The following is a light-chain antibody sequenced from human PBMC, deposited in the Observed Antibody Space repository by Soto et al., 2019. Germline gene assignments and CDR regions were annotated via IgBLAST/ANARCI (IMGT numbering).Light chain of an antibody. CDR3: KQRSNWPPVT. CDR2: AAS. CDR1: QSVSSY. Sequence: EIVLTQSPATLSLSPGERATLYCRASQSVSSYLAWYQQKPGQAPRLLISAASNRATGIPARFSGSGSRTDITLTISSLEPEDFAIYYCKQRSNWPPVTFGGGTKVEIK. V-gene: IGKV3-11*01. J-gene: IGKJ4*01.